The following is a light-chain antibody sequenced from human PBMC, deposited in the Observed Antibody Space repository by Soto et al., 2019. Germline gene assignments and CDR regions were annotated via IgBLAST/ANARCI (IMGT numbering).Light chain of an antibody. CDR1: QGVTTN. J-gene: IGKJ4*01. V-gene: IGKV3-15*01. Sequence: EIVMTQSPAALSVSPGERATLSCRAGQGVTTNFAWYQQKSGQSPRLLIYDVSIRATGVPARFSGTGSETDFTLTISGLQAEDVAVYYCQQYYSTPLTFGGGTKVDIK. CDR2: DVS. CDR3: QQYYSTPLT.